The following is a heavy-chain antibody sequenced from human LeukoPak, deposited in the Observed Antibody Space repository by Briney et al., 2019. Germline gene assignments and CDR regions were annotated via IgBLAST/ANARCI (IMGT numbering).Heavy chain of an antibody. CDR3: ASPNFWSGYDAFDI. CDR1: GGTFSSYA. CDR2: IIPIFGTA. D-gene: IGHD3-3*01. V-gene: IGHV1-69*05. J-gene: IGHJ3*02. Sequence: GASVKVSCKASGGTFSSYAISWVRQAPGQGLEWMGGIIPIFGTANYAQKFQGRVTITTDESTSTAYMELSSLRSEDTAVYYCASPNFWSGYDAFDIWGQGTMVTVSS.